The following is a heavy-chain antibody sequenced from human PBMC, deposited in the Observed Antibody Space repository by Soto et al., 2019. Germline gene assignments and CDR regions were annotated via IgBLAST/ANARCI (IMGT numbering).Heavy chain of an antibody. CDR1: GFTFSSYA. CDR3: ARDLSGQLWLDY. V-gene: IGHV3-23*01. D-gene: IGHD5-18*01. Sequence: GGSLRLSCAASGFTFSSYAMSWVRQTPGKGLEWVSTLSGSGGTTYYADSVKGQFTISRDNAKNSLYLQMNSLRDEDTAVYYCARDLSGQLWLDYWGQGTLVTVSS. CDR2: LSGSGGTT. J-gene: IGHJ4*02.